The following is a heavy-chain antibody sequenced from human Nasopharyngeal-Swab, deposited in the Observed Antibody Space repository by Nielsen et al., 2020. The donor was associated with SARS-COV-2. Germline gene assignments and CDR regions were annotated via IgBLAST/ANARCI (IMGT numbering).Heavy chain of an antibody. CDR3: TRAPSWGRDDI. V-gene: IGHV4-59*13. Sequence: SETLSLTCTVSGGSISSYYWSWIRQPPGKGLEWIGYIYYSGSTNYNPSLKSRVTISEDSSKNQFSLRLSSVTAEDTAVYYCTRAPSWGRDDIWGQGTMVTVSS. D-gene: IGHD7-27*01. CDR2: IYYSGST. J-gene: IGHJ3*02. CDR1: GGSISSYY.